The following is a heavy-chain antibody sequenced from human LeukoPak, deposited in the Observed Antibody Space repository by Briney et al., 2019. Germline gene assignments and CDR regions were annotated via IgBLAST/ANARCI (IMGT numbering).Heavy chain of an antibody. V-gene: IGHV3-11*01. J-gene: IGHJ4*02. CDR2: ISSSGSTI. CDR3: ARDRTYGSGSYYDY. Sequence: GGFPRLSCAASGFTFSNYYMSWIRQAPGKGLEWVSYISSSGSTIYYADSVKGRFTISRDNAKNSLYLQMNSLRADDTAVYYCARDRTYGSGSYYDYWGQGTLVTVSS. D-gene: IGHD3-10*01. CDR1: GFTFSNYY.